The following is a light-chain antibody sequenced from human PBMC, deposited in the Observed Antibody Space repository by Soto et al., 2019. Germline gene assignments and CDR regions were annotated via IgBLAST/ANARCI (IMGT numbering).Light chain of an antibody. CDR1: QSVSSN. CDR2: GAS. J-gene: IGKJ1*01. V-gene: IGKV3-15*01. Sequence: EIVMTQSPATLSVSPGERATLSCRASQSVSSNLAWYQQKPGQAPRLLLYGASTRATGIPARFSGSGSGTEFTPTISSLQSEDFAVYYCQQYNNWPPWTFGQGTKVEIK. CDR3: QQYNNWPPWT.